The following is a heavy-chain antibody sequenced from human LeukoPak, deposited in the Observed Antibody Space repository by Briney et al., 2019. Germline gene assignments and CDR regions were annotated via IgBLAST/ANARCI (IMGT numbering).Heavy chain of an antibody. CDR3: ARAPPNDYDSSGYYSSFDN. CDR1: GFTFSSYA. J-gene: IGHJ4*02. D-gene: IGHD3-22*01. Sequence: GGSLRLSCVASGFTFSSYAMSWVRQAPGKGLEWVSTISGSSDSTYYADSVKGRFTISRDNSKNTLYLQMNSLRAEDTAVYYCARAPPNDYDSSGYYSSFDNWGQGALVPVSS. V-gene: IGHV3-23*01. CDR2: ISGSSDST.